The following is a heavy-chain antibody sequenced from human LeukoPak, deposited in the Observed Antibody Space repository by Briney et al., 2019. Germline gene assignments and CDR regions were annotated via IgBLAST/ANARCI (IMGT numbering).Heavy chain of an antibody. Sequence: GGSLRLSCAASGFTFSSYAMSWVRQAPGKGPEFISYISSTGNTIYYADSVKDRFTISRDNAKNSLYLQMNSLRAEDTALYYCANPGGYSYGSGNALDIWGQGTMVTVSS. J-gene: IGHJ3*02. V-gene: IGHV3-48*01. CDR2: ISSTGNTI. D-gene: IGHD5-18*01. CDR3: ANPGGYSYGSGNALDI. CDR1: GFTFSSYA.